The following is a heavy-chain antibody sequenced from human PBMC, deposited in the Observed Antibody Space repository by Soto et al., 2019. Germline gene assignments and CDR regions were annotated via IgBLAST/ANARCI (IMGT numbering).Heavy chain of an antibody. Sequence: SQTLSLTCAISGDSVSSNSAAWNWIRQSPSRGLEWLGRTYYRSKWYNDYAVSVKSRITINPDTSKNQFSLQLNSVTPEDTAVYYCAREVGITIFGVVTTPFDYWGQGTLVTVSS. CDR2: TYYRSKWYN. V-gene: IGHV6-1*01. J-gene: IGHJ4*02. D-gene: IGHD3-3*01. CDR1: GDSVSSNSAA. CDR3: AREVGITIFGVVTTPFDY.